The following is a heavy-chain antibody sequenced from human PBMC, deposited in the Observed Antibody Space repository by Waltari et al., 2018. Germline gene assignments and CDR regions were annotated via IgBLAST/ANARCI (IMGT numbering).Heavy chain of an antibody. J-gene: IGHJ4*02. CDR1: GGSLSSPW. V-gene: IGHV4-4*07. CDR2: IYISGTT. CDR3: ARQATSWSGFDY. Sequence: QLQESGPRLVKPSEPRSLPCSVSGGSLSSPWWSGTRQPAGKGLGWIGRIYISGTTNKNPSLESRITVSLDTPKNQFSLKLTSVSAADTAVYYCARQATSWSGFDYWGPGIQVTVSS. D-gene: IGHD2-15*01.